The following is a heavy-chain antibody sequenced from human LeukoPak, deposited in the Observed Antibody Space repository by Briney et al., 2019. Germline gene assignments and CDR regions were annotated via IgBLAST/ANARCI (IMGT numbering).Heavy chain of an antibody. Sequence: PGGSLRLSCAASGFTFSSYGMHWVRQAPGKGLEWVAFIRYDGSNKYYADSVKGRFTISRDNSKNTLYLQINSLRAEDTAVYYCAKDRGYFDYWGQGTLVTVSS. CDR1: GFTFSSYG. CDR3: AKDRGYFDY. D-gene: IGHD3-10*01. V-gene: IGHV3-30*02. CDR2: IRYDGSNK. J-gene: IGHJ4*02.